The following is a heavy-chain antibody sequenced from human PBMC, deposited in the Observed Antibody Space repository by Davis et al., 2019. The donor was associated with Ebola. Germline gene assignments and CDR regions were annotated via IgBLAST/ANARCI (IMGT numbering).Heavy chain of an antibody. CDR3: ARTPVLLWFGELNQ. J-gene: IGHJ4*02. CDR1: GGSISSGDYY. Sequence: SETLSLTCTVSGGSISSGDYYWSWIRQPPGKGLEWIGYIYYSGSTYYNPSLKSRVTISVDTSKNQFSLKLSSVTAADTAVYYCARTPVLLWFGELNQWGQGTLVTVSS. V-gene: IGHV4-30-4*01. CDR2: IYYSGST. D-gene: IGHD3-10*01.